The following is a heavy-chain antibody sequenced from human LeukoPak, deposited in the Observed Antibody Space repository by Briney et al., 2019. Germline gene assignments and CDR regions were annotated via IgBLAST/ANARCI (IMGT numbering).Heavy chain of an antibody. CDR1: GGSISSYH. Sequence: PSETLSLTCAVSGGSISSYHWSWIRQPPGKGLEWIGYIYYSGITNYNPSLKSRVTISVDTSKNQFSLKLNSVTAADTAVYYCARAASSWSFDYWGQGTLVTVSS. CDR3: ARAASSWSFDY. D-gene: IGHD6-13*01. V-gene: IGHV4-59*01. J-gene: IGHJ4*02. CDR2: IYYSGIT.